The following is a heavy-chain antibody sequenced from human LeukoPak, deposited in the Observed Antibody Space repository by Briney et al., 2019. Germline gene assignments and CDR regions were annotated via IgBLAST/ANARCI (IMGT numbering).Heavy chain of an antibody. Sequence: NPSETLSLTCSVSGGSISSNFWSWIRQPPGKGLEWMGYIYSSGSTKYNPSLKSRVIISVDTSKNQFSLKLSSVTAADTAVYYCARCRDGFGDYGFDFWGQGNLVTVSS. D-gene: IGHD4-17*01. V-gene: IGHV4-59*01. CDR2: IYSSGST. CDR3: ARCRDGFGDYGFDF. CDR1: GGSISSNF. J-gene: IGHJ4*02.